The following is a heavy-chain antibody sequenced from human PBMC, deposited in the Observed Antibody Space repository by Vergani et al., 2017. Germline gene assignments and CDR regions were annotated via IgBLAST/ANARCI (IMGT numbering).Heavy chain of an antibody. V-gene: IGHV1-2*02. Sequence: QVQLVQSGAEVKKPGASVKVSCKASGYTFTGYYMHWVRQAPGQGLEWMGWVNPNSGGTNYAQKFQGRVTMTRDTSISTAYMELSRLRSDDTAVYYCARPGGTMVRGVRAYGMDVWGQGTTVTVSS. J-gene: IGHJ6*02. CDR2: VNPNSGGT. D-gene: IGHD3-10*01. CDR3: ARPGGTMVRGVRAYGMDV. CDR1: GYTFTGYY.